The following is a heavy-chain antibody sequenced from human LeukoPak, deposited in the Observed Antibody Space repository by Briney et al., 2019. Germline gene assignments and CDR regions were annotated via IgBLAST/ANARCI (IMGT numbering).Heavy chain of an antibody. CDR3: ARVRIAAVDY. CDR1: GFTFSSSW. D-gene: IGHD6-13*01. J-gene: IGHJ4*02. Sequence: GGSLRLSCAASGFTFSSSWMHWVRQAPGQGLVWVSRINNDGTSTSYADSVKGRFTISRDDAKNTIYLQMHSLRAEDTAVYYCARVRIAAVDYWGQGTLVTVSS. CDR2: INNDGTST. V-gene: IGHV3-74*01.